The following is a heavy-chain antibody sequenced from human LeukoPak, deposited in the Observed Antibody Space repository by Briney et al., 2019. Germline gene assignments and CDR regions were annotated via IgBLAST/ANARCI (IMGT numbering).Heavy chain of an antibody. CDR2: IYSGGTT. Sequence: GGSLRLSCAASGFTVSTNYMNWVRQARGKGLEWVSVIYSGGTTYYADSARGRFSISRDTSKNTLYLQMNSLRAEDTAVYYCARGSVRAFDIWGQGTMVTVSS. CDR1: GFTVSTNY. V-gene: IGHV3-53*01. D-gene: IGHD1-26*01. J-gene: IGHJ3*02. CDR3: ARGSVRAFDI.